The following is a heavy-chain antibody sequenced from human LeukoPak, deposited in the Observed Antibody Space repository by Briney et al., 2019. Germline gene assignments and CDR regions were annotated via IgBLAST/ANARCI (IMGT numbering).Heavy chain of an antibody. Sequence: GGSLRLSCAASGFTFSSYAMSWVRQAPGKGLEWDSAISGSGGSTYYADSVKGRFTISRDNSKNTLYLQLNSLRAEDTAVYYCAKWAVGDSSGYYYGYWGQGTLVTVSS. J-gene: IGHJ4*02. CDR3: AKWAVGDSSGYYYGY. CDR1: GFTFSSYA. D-gene: IGHD3-22*01. CDR2: ISGSGGST. V-gene: IGHV3-23*01.